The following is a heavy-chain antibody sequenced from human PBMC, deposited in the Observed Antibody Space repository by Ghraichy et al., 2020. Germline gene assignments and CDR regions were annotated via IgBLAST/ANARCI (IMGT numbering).Heavy chain of an antibody. Sequence: SQTLSLTCAVYGGSFSDYSWSWIRQPPGKGLEWIGEINHSGSTNYNPSLKSRVTISVDTSKNQFSPKLSSVTAADTAVYYCARGGASSGYYYPFDYWGQGTLVTVSS. V-gene: IGHV4-34*01. CDR2: INHSGST. D-gene: IGHD3-22*01. CDR1: GGSFSDYS. J-gene: IGHJ4*02. CDR3: ARGGASSGYYYPFDY.